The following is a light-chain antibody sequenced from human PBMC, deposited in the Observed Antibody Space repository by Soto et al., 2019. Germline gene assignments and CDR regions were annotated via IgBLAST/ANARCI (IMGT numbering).Light chain of an antibody. V-gene: IGKV3-20*01. J-gene: IGKJ1*01. Sequence: EIVLTQSPGTLALSLGDGATLSCRASQTVNRNYLAWYHQKPGQPPRLLICGVSNRAIGVPDRFSGDGSGTEFTLTIVRLEPDDFGTYYCQQYIDSPRTFGQGTRVEVK. CDR3: QQYIDSPRT. CDR2: GVS. CDR1: QTVNRNY.